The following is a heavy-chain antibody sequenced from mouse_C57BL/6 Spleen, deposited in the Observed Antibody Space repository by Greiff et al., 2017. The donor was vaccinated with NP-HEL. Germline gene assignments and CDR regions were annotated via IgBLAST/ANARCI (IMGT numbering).Heavy chain of an antibody. CDR2: IRHKANGYTT. Sequence: EVKLMESGGGLVQPGGSLSLSCAASGFTFTDYYMSWVRQPPGKALEWLGFIRHKANGYTTEYSASVKGRFTISRDNSQSILYLQMNALRAEDSATYYCARIYYYGSSYFDYGGQGTPLTVSS. CDR1: GFTFTDYY. CDR3: ARIYYYGSSYFDY. D-gene: IGHD1-1*01. V-gene: IGHV7-3*01. J-gene: IGHJ2*01.